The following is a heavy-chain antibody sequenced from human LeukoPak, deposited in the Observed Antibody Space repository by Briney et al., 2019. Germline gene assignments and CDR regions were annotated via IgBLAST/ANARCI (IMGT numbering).Heavy chain of an antibody. CDR3: ARGRGCSGGSCFYWFDP. Sequence: ATVKVSCKASGYTFTSYYMHWVRQAPGQGLEWMGIINPSGGSTSYAQKFQGRVTMTRDTSTSTVYMELSSLRSEDTAVYYCARGRGCSGGSCFYWFDPWGQGTLVTVSS. CDR1: GYTFTSYY. D-gene: IGHD2-15*01. J-gene: IGHJ5*02. V-gene: IGHV1-46*01. CDR2: INPSGGST.